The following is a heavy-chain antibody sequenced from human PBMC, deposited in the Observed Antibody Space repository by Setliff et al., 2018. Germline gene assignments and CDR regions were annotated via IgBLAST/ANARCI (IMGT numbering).Heavy chain of an antibody. CDR2: IYYSGST. J-gene: IGHJ3*02. V-gene: IGHV4-59*05. D-gene: IGHD3-22*01. CDR3: AADPHYYDSSGYYYLPSDAFDI. CDR1: GGSFSTYY. Sequence: PSETLSLTCAVYGGSFSTYYWIWIRQPPGKGLEWIGSIYYSGSTYYNPSLKSRVTISVDTSKNQFSLKLSSVTAADTAVYYCAADPHYYDSSGYYYLPSDAFDIWGQGTMVTVSS.